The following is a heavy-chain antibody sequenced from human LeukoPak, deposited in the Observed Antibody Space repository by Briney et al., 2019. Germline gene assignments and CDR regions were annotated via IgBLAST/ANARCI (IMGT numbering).Heavy chain of an antibody. D-gene: IGHD3-9*01. V-gene: IGHV3-30*04. CDR2: ISYDGSNK. J-gene: IGHJ4*02. Sequence: GGSLRLSCAASGFTFSSYAMHWARQAPGKGLEWVAVISYDGSNKYYADSVKGRFTISRDDSKNTLYLQMNSLRAEDTAAYYCAKGYYFDILSGYSSLDSWGQGTLVTVSS. CDR1: GFTFSSYA. CDR3: AKGYYFDILSGYSSLDS.